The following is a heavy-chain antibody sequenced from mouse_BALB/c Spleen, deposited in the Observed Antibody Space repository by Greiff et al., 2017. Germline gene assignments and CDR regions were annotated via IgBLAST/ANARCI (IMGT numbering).Heavy chain of an antibody. J-gene: IGHJ4*01. Sequence: VKLMESGAELARPGASVKLSCKASGYTFTSYWMQWVKQRPGQGLEWIGAIYPGDGDTRYTQKFKGKATLTADKSSSTAYMQLSSLASEDSAVYYCARGGYAMDYWGQGTSGTVSS. CDR3: ARGGYAMDY. V-gene: IGHV1-87*01. CDR2: IYPGDGDT. CDR1: GYTFTSYW.